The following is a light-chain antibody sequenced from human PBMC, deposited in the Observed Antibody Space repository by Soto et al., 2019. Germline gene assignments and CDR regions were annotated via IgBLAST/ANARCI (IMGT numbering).Light chain of an antibody. CDR2: DVS. CDR1: SSDVGGYQF. CDR3: SSYTSSSTVV. Sequence: HSVLTQPASVSGSPGQSITISCTGTSSDVGGYQFVSWYQHHPGKAPKLMIFDVSNRPPGVSDRFSGSKSGNTASLTISGLQAEDEADYYCSSYTSSSTVVFGGGTKVTVL. J-gene: IGLJ2*01. V-gene: IGLV2-14*03.